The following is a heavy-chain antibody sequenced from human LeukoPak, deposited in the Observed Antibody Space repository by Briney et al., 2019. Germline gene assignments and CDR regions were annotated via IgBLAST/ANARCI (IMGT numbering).Heavy chain of an antibody. D-gene: IGHD3-10*01. Sequence: PSETLFLTCNVSGYSMRTGYYWGWIRQTPGKGLEWIGNIFYSGGTYYSPSLTSRVTISLDTSRNQFSLKLNSVTAADTAVYYCAKSNGYGLVDIWGQGTMVTVSS. J-gene: IGHJ3*02. V-gene: IGHV4-38-2*02. CDR3: AKSNGYGLVDI. CDR2: IFYSGGT. CDR1: GYSMRTGYY.